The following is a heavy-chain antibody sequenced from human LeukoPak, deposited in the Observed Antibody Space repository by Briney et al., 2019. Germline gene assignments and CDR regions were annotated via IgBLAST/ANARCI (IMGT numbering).Heavy chain of an antibody. J-gene: IGHJ4*02. D-gene: IGHD5-18*01. CDR2: IYYSGST. V-gene: IGHV4-34*11. CDR3: ARAAQDTALAADY. Sequence: SETLSLTCAVYGGSFSGFYWNWIRQPPGKGLEWIGYIYYSGSTSYNPSLMSRVTISVDTSKNQFSLKLNSVTAADTAVYYCARAAQDTALAADYWGQGTLVTVSS. CDR1: GGSFSGFY.